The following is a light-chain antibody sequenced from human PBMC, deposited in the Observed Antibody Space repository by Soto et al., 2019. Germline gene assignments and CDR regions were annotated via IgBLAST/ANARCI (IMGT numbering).Light chain of an antibody. J-gene: IGLJ2*01. CDR3: QTWGSGII. CDR1: SAHSLFA. V-gene: IGLV4-69*01. CDR2: LNNDGSH. Sequence: PVLTQSPSASASLGASVKLTCTLSSAHSLFAIAWHQQQPDKGPRFLMKLNNDGSHTKGDGIPDRFSGSSSGAERYLTISSLQSEDEADYYCQTWGSGIIFGGGTKVTVL.